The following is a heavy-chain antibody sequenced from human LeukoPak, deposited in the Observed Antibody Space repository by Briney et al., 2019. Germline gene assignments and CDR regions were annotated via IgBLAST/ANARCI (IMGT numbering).Heavy chain of an antibody. D-gene: IGHD1-1*01. CDR1: GFTFSSHW. Sequence: GGSLRPSCAASGFTFSSHWMAWVRQAPGKGLEWVANVNRDGGEEYYVDSVKGRFTISRDNAKNSLFLQMRSLRAEDTAVYACARSAGEFRGLDYWGQGALVTVSA. V-gene: IGHV3-7*01. J-gene: IGHJ4*02. CDR2: VNRDGGEE. CDR3: ARSAGEFRGLDY.